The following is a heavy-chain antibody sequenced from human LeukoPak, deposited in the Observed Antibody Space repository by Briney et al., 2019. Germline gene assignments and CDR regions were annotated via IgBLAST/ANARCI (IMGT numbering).Heavy chain of an antibody. D-gene: IGHD6-19*01. V-gene: IGHV4-34*01. J-gene: IGHJ5*02. CDR1: GGSFSGYY. Sequence: KPSETLSLTCAVYGGSFSGYYWSWIRQPPGKGLEWIGEINHIGSTNYNPSLKSRVTISVDTSKNQFSLKLSSVTAADTAVYYCARHVLMAGTGWFDPWGQGTLVTVSS. CDR3: ARHVLMAGTGWFDP. CDR2: INHIGST.